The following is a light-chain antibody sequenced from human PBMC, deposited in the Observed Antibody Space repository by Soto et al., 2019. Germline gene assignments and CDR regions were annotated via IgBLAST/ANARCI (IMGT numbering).Light chain of an antibody. V-gene: IGLV2-14*01. J-gene: IGLJ1*01. CDR1: SSDVGGYNY. Sequence: SVLTRPASVSGSPGQSITISCTGTSSDVGGYNYVSWYQQHPGKAPKLMIYDVSDRPSGVSNRFSGSKSGNTASLAISGLQAEDEADYYCSSYTNRGTLDIFGTGTKV. CDR3: SSYTNRGTLDI. CDR2: DVS.